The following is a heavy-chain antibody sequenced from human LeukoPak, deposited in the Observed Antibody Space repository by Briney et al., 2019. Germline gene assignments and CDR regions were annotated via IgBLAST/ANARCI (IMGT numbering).Heavy chain of an antibody. CDR1: GGSISSGGYY. V-gene: IGHV4-30-2*01. CDR2: IYHSGST. D-gene: IGHD3-22*01. CDR3: ASHEYYYDSSGYDY. J-gene: IGHJ4*02. Sequence: SETLSLTCTVSGGSISSGGYYWSWIRQPPGKGLEWIGYIYHSGSTYYNPSLKSRVTISVDRSKNQFSLKLSSVTAADTAGYYCASHEYYYDSSGYDYWGQGTLSPSPQ.